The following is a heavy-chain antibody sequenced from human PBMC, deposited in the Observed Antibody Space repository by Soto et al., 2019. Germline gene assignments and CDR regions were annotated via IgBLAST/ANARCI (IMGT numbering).Heavy chain of an antibody. CDR1: GFTFSSYG. CDR3: ASGPYYYDSSGYGPLPDY. D-gene: IGHD3-22*01. CDR2: IWYDGSNK. Sequence: QVQVVESGGGVVQPGRSLRLSCAASGFTFSSYGMHWVRQAPGKGLEWVAVIWYDGSNKYYADSVKGRFTISRDNSKNTLYLQMNSLRAEDTAVYYCASGPYYYDSSGYGPLPDYWGQGTLVTVSS. V-gene: IGHV3-33*01. J-gene: IGHJ4*02.